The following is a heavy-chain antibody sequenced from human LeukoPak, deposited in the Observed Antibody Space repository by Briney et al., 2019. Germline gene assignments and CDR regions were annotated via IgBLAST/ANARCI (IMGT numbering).Heavy chain of an antibody. CDR2: ISYSGST. V-gene: IGHV4-59*01. D-gene: IGHD3-10*01. J-gene: IGHJ6*02. CDR3: ARSRGDYYYGMDV. Sequence: PSETLSLTCTVSGDSITNYYWSWVRQPPGKGLEWIGYISYSGSTNYNPSLKSRVTISVDMSKNQFSLKLSSVTAADTAVYYCARSRGDYYYGMDVWGQGTTVTVSS. CDR1: GDSITNYY.